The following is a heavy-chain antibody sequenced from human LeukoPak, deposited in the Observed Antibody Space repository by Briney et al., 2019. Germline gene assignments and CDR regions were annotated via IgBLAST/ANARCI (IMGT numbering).Heavy chain of an antibody. Sequence: SETLSLTCTVSGYSISSGYDWGWIRQPPGKGLEWIGKIYHSGSTYYNPSLKTRVTISVDTSKNQFSLKLSSVTAADTAVYYCATDYYDSSGYFNFDYWGQGTLVTVSS. CDR2: IYHSGST. J-gene: IGHJ4*02. D-gene: IGHD3-22*01. V-gene: IGHV4-38-2*02. CDR3: ATDYYDSSGYFNFDY. CDR1: GYSISSGYD.